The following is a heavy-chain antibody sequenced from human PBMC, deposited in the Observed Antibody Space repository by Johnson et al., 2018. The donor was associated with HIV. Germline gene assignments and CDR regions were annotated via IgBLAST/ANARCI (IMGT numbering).Heavy chain of an antibody. J-gene: IGHJ3*02. Sequence: VQLVESGGGLIQPGGSLRLSCAASGFTVSGKYMTWVRQAPGKGLEWVSLIYTGDSTSYADSVEGRFTISTDTSKNTLYLQMNALRAEDTAVYYCAISIPRPGWGDAFDIWGQGTMVTVSS. CDR3: AISIPRPGWGDAFDI. D-gene: IGHD3-16*01. CDR1: GFTVSGKY. V-gene: IGHV3-53*01. CDR2: IYTGDST.